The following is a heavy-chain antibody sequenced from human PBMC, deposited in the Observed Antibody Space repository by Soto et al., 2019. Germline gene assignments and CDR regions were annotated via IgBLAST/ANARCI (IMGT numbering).Heavy chain of an antibody. D-gene: IGHD3-3*01. Sequence: GGSLRLSCAASGFTFSNAWMSWVRQAPGKGLEWVGRIKSKTDGGTTDYAPPVKDRITISRDDSKNTLYLQMNSLKTEDTAVYYCTTQSDFWSGYYYYRGQGTLVTVSS. CDR2: IKSKTDGGTT. CDR3: TTQSDFWSGYYYY. J-gene: IGHJ4*02. CDR1: GFTFSNAW. V-gene: IGHV3-15*01.